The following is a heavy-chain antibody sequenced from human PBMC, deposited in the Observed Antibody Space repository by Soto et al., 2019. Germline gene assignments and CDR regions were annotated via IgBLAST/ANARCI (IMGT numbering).Heavy chain of an antibody. D-gene: IGHD3-16*02. CDR1: GGSISSYY. CDR2: IYYSGST. J-gene: IGHJ5*02. V-gene: IGHV4-59*01. CDR3: ARDLIGRGWFDP. Sequence: SETLSLTCTVSGGSISSYYCSWIRQPPGKGLEWIGYIYYSGSTNYNPSLKSRVTISVDTSKNQFSLKLSSVTAADTAVYYCARDLIGRGWFDPWGQGALVTVSS.